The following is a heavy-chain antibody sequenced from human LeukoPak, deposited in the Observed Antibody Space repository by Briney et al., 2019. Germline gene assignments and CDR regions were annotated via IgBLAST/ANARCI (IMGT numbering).Heavy chain of an antibody. CDR2: IYPGDPDT. D-gene: IGHD3-10*01. Sequence: KSGESLKISCKDSGYLFTSYWIAWVRQRPGKGLEWMGIIYPGDPDTRYSPSFQGRVTISADKSINTAYLLWSSLQASDTATYYCARQDASGTYDAFDVWGQGTVVIV. CDR1: GYLFTSYW. CDR3: ARQDASGTYDAFDV. V-gene: IGHV5-51*01. J-gene: IGHJ3*01.